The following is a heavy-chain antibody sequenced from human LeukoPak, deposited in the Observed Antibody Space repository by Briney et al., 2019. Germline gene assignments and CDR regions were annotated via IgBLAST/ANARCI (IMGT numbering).Heavy chain of an antibody. Sequence: PGGSLRLSCAASGFTFSSYAMSWVRQAPGKGLEWVSAISGSGGSTYYADSVKGRFTISRDNSKNTLYLQMNSLRAEDTAVYYCAKRGFTIFGVVMPYFVAYWGQGTLVTVSS. J-gene: IGHJ4*02. CDR2: ISGSGGST. D-gene: IGHD3-3*01. CDR1: GFTFSSYA. CDR3: AKRGFTIFGVVMPYFVAY. V-gene: IGHV3-23*01.